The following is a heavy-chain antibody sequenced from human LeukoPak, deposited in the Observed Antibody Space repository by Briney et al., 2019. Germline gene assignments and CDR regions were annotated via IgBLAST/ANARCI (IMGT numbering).Heavy chain of an antibody. CDR1: GGSFSGYY. V-gene: IGHV4-34*01. J-gene: IGHJ5*02. CDR2: INHSGST. CDR3: ARDRVTGYCSGGSCYRFDP. D-gene: IGHD2-15*01. Sequence: PSETLSLTCAVYGGSFSGYYWSWIRQPPGKGLEWIGEINHSGSTNYNPSLKSRVTISVDTSKYQFSLKLSSVTAADTAVYYCARDRVTGYCSGGSCYRFDPWGQGTLVTVSS.